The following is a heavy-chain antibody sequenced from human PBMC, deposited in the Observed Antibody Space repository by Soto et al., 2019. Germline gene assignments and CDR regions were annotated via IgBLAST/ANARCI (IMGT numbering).Heavy chain of an antibody. CDR3: ARLCLSMVRGVIKYFDY. D-gene: IGHD3-10*01. V-gene: IGHV4-34*01. CDR1: GGSFSGYY. J-gene: IGHJ4*02. Sequence: QVQLQQWGAGLLKPSETLSLTCAVYGGSFSGYYWSWIRQPPGKGLEWIGEINHSGSTNYNPSLKSRVTISVDTSKNQFSLKLSSVTAADTAVYYCARLCLSMVRGVIKYFDYWGQGTLVTVSS. CDR2: INHSGST.